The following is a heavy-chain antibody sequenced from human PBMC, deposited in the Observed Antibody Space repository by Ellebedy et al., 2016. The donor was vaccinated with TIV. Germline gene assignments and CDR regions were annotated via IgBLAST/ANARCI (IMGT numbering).Heavy chain of an antibody. V-gene: IGHV1-24*01. CDR3: ATDGPGDPHAKPYYHYYGMDV. Sequence: AASVKVSCKVSGYSVTELSIHWVRQAPGKGLEGMGGFDPEDDETVFAQNFQGRVTMTEDTFTDTAYMELSSLRSEDTAVYYCATDGPGDPHAKPYYHYYGMDVWGQGTTVTVSS. CDR1: GYSVTELS. CDR2: FDPEDDET. D-gene: IGHD2-2*01. J-gene: IGHJ6*02.